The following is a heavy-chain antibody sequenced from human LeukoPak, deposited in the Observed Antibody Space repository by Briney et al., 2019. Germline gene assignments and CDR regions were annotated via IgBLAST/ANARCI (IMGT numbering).Heavy chain of an antibody. CDR1: GDSISSGGYY. CDR2: IYYSGST. CDR3: ARGIAAAEHDY. V-gene: IGHV4-31*03. D-gene: IGHD6-13*01. Sequence: SQTLSLTCTVSGDSISSGGYYWSWIRQHPGKGLEWIGYIYYSGSTYYNPSLKSRVTISVDTSKNQFSLKLSSVTAADTAVYYCARGIAAAEHDYWGQGTLVTVSS. J-gene: IGHJ4*02.